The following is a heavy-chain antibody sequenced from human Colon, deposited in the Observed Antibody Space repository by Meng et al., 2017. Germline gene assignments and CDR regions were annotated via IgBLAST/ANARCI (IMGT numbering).Heavy chain of an antibody. Sequence: VQVQQWGAGLLKPSETLSLTCAVYGGSFSGYYWSWIRQPPGKGLEWIGEINHSGSTNYNPSLKSRVTISVDTSKNQFSLKLSSVTAADTAVYYCARERLSSGWYGGRWFDPWGQGTLVTVSS. V-gene: IGHV4-34*01. CDR3: ARERLSSGWYGGRWFDP. CDR1: GGSFSGYY. J-gene: IGHJ5*02. D-gene: IGHD6-19*01. CDR2: INHSGST.